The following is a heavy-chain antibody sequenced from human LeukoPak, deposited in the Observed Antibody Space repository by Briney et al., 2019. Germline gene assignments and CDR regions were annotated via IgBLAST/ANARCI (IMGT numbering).Heavy chain of an antibody. CDR2: ISYSSSTI. Sequence: GGSLRLSCAASGFTFSSYSMNWARQAPGKGLEWVSYISYSSSTIYYADSVKGRFTISRDNAKNSLYLQMDSLRAEDTAVNYCATDGLHYGEYEKPFDYWGQGTLVTVSS. J-gene: IGHJ4*02. CDR3: ATDGLHYGEYEKPFDY. D-gene: IGHD4-17*01. CDR1: GFTFSSYS. V-gene: IGHV3-48*01.